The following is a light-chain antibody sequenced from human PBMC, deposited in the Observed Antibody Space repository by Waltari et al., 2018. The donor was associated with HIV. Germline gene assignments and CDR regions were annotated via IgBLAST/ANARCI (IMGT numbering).Light chain of an antibody. CDR1: SLRNYY. Sequence: SFELTQDPAVSVALGQTVRITCQGDSLRNYYASWYQQKPGQAPVLVIYGKNNRPSGMPDRFSGSSSGNTASLTITGAQAEDEADYYCSSRDSSGKHVVFGGGTKLTVL. J-gene: IGLJ2*01. CDR3: SSRDSSGKHVV. CDR2: GKN. V-gene: IGLV3-19*01.